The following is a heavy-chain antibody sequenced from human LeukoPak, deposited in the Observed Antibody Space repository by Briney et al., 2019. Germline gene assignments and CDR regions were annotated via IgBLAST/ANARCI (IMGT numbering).Heavy chain of an antibody. CDR1: GFTFSSYA. Sequence: PGGSLRLSCSASGFTFSSYAMHWVRQAPGNGLEYVSAISINGGSTYYAESSRGRFAISRDNSKNTLYLQMSSLRADDTAVYYCVKGPGPTVNYYFDFWGQGTLVTVSS. J-gene: IGHJ4*02. V-gene: IGHV3-64D*06. CDR3: VKGPGPTVNYYFDF. D-gene: IGHD4-17*01. CDR2: ISINGGST.